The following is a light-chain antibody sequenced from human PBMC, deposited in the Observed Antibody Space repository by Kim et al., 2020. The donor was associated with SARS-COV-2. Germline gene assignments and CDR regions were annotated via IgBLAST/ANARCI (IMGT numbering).Light chain of an antibody. CDR3: QVWDSSTV. Sequence: SYELTQPLSVSVALGQTARITCGGNNIGSKNVHWYQQKPGQAPVLVIYRDSNRPSGIPERFSGSNSGNTATLTISRAQAGHEADYYCQVWDSSTVVGGGTQLPVL. CDR1: NIGSKN. CDR2: RDS. V-gene: IGLV3-9*01. J-gene: IGLJ3*02.